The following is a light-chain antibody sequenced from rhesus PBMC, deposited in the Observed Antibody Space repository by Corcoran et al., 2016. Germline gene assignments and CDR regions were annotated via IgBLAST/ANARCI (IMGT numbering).Light chain of an antibody. CDR2: AAS. CDR1: QGISSY. CDR3: LQHNSYPRT. J-gene: IGKJ1*01. V-gene: IGKV1-28*01. Sequence: DIQMTQSPSSLSASVGDTVTITGRAIQGISSYLIWFQQKPGKAPKCLIYAASRLESGVPPRFSGNGSGTEFTLTIGNLQPEDFAAYYCLQHNSYPRTFGQGTKVEIK.